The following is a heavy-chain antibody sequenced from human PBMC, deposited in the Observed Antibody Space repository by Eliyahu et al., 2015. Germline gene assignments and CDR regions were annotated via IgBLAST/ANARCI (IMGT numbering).Heavy chain of an antibody. V-gene: IGHV1-58*01. CDR2: IVVGSGNT. Sequence: QMQLVQSGPEVKKPGTSVKVSCKASGFTFTSSAVQWVRQARGQRLEWIGWIVVGSGNTNYAQKFQERVTITRDMSTSTAYMELSSLRSEDTAVYYCAAERGRREFDYWGQGTLVTVSS. D-gene: IGHD3-10*01. J-gene: IGHJ4*02. CDR1: GFTFTSSA. CDR3: AAERGRREFDY.